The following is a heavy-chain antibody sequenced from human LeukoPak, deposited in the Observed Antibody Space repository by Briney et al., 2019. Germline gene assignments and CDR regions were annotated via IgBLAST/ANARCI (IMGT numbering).Heavy chain of an antibody. J-gene: IGHJ4*02. Sequence: SETLSLTCTVSGASISSSSYYWGWIRQPPGKGLEWIGSIYYSGSTYYNPSPKSRVTISMDPSKNQFSLKLRSVTAADTAVYYFTSPYFDYWGQGTLVTVSS. CDR3: TSPYFDY. CDR2: IYYSGST. CDR1: GASISSSSYY. V-gene: IGHV4-39*01.